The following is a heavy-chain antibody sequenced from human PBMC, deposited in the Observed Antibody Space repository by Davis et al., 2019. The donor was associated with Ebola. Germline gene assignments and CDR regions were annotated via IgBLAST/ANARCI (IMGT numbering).Heavy chain of an antibody. V-gene: IGHV3-15*01. CDR2: IKSKTNGETT. Sequence: GGSLRLSCTASGFTFTNAWMNWVRQAPGKGLEWVGHIKSKTNGETTHYGAPVKGRFTISRDESKNTLYLQMNSLKTEDTAVYYCARAGDSSSWYNSYYYYGMDVWGQGTTVTVSS. J-gene: IGHJ6*02. CDR3: ARAGDSSSWYNSYYYYGMDV. D-gene: IGHD6-13*01. CDR1: GFTFTNAW.